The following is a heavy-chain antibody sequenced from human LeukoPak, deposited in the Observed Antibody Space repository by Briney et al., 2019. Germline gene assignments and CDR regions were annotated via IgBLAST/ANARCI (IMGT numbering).Heavy chain of an antibody. CDR2: ISWNSGSI. D-gene: IGHD6-6*01. CDR1: GFTFDDYA. Sequence: PGGSLRLYCAASGFTFDDYAMHWVRQAPGKGLEWVSGISWNSGSIGYADSVKGRFTISRDNAKNSLYLQMNSLRAEDTALYYCAKDSSSGVGGADYWGQGTLVTVSS. J-gene: IGHJ4*02. CDR3: AKDSSSGVGGADY. V-gene: IGHV3-9*01.